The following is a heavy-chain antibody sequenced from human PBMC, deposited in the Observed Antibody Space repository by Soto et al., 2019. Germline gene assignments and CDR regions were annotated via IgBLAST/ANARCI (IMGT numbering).Heavy chain of an antibody. CDR1: GGSVSHNY. D-gene: IGHD3-10*01. Sequence: QVHLQESGPGLVKPSETLSLTCTVSGGSVSHNYWGWIRQPPGKGLEYIGYIYDSESTNYNPSLSIRVTISLDTSKNQFSLKLSSVIAADTAVYYCAKLAPTFGTTIDHWGQGTLVTVSS. CDR3: AKLAPTFGTTIDH. V-gene: IGHV4-59*02. J-gene: IGHJ4*02. CDR2: IYDSEST.